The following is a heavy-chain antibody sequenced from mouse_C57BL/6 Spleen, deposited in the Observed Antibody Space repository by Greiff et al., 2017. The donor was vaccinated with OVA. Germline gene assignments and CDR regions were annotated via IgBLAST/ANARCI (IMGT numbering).Heavy chain of an antibody. V-gene: IGHV3-6*01. J-gene: IGHJ3*01. CDR2: ISYDGSN. Sequence: EVKLMESGPGLVKPSQSLSLTCSVTGYSITSGYYWNWIRQFPGNKLEWMGYISYDGSNNYNPSLKNRISITRDTSKNQFFLKLNSVTTEDTATYYCARPYYSNPFAYWGQGTLVTVSA. CDR3: ARPYYSNPFAY. D-gene: IGHD2-5*01. CDR1: GYSITSGYY.